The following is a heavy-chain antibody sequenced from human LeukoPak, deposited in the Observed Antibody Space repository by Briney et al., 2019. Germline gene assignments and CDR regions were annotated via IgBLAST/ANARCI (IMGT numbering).Heavy chain of an antibody. D-gene: IGHD5-18*01. Sequence: PSETLSLTCTVSGGSISSYYWSWIRQPAGKGLEWIGRIYTSGSTNYNPSLKSRVTISVDTSKNQFSLKLSSVTAADTAVYYCARDGDTAMVRYYYYMDVWGKGTTVTVSS. CDR1: GGSISSYY. V-gene: IGHV4-4*07. J-gene: IGHJ6*03. CDR2: IYTSGST. CDR3: ARDGDTAMVRYYYYMDV.